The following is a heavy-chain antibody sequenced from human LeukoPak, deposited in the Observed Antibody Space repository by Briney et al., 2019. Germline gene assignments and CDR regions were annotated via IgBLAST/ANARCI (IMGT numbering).Heavy chain of an antibody. V-gene: IGHV3-48*03. CDR1: GFTFSSYE. D-gene: IGHD4-17*01. Sequence: GGSLRLSCAASGFTFSSYEMNWVRQAPGKGLEWVSYISSSGSTIYYADSVKGRFTISRDNAKNSLYLQMNSLRAEDTAVYYCAREWGDYGDYVIRYYGMDVWGQGTTVTVSS. J-gene: IGHJ6*02. CDR2: ISSSGSTI. CDR3: AREWGDYGDYVIRYYGMDV.